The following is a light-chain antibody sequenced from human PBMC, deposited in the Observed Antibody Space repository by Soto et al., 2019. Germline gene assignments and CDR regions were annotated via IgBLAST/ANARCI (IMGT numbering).Light chain of an antibody. V-gene: IGKV3-15*01. Sequence: IVFTSSPATLSVYKGERATLSCRASQSVSSNLAWYQQTPGQAPRLIIYGASTRATGIPARFSGSGSGTEFTLTISSLQSEDFAVYYCQQYNIRGTFGGGTKVDIK. CDR3: QQYNIRGT. CDR2: GAS. CDR1: QSVSSN. J-gene: IGKJ4*01.